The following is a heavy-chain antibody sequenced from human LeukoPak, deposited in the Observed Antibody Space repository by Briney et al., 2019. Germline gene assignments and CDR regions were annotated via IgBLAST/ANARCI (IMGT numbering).Heavy chain of an antibody. CDR1: GGSFSGYY. V-gene: IGHV4-34*01. CDR3: ARGRVGYDYVWGSHYSPYFDY. CDR2: IHHSGST. J-gene: IGHJ4*02. Sequence: SETLSLTRAVYGGSFSGYYWSWIRQPPGKGLEWIGEIHHSGSTNYNPSLKSRVTISVDTSKNQFSLKLSSVTAADTAVYYCARGRVGYDYVWGSHYSPYFDYWGQGTLVTVSS. D-gene: IGHD3-16*01.